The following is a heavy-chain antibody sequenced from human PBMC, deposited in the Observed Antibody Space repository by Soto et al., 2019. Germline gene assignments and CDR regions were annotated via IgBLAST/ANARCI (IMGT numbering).Heavy chain of an antibody. V-gene: IGHV3-53*02. J-gene: IGHJ6*02. CDR2: IYSGGST. Sequence: EVHLVETGGGLIQPGGSLGLSCAASGLSVSSSDMSWVRQASGKGLEWVSVIYSGGSTHDADSVKGRFTISRDNSKNTVHLQMNSLRVDDTAVYFCSTSSRNEYHFAMDAWGQGTTVIVSS. CDR3: STSSRNEYHFAMDA. CDR1: GLSVSSSD. D-gene: IGHD6-6*01.